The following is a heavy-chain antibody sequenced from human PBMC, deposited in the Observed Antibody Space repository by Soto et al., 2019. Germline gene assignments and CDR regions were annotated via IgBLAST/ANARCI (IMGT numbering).Heavy chain of an antibody. Sequence: SQTLSLTCAISGDSVSSNSAAWNWIRSSPSRGLEWLGRTYYRSNWRHDYAVSVKSRITVNPDTSKNHFSLQLNSVTPDDTAVYYCARGVAGSGFDLWGQGTLVTVSS. D-gene: IGHD6-19*01. J-gene: IGHJ4*02. CDR2: TYYRSNWRH. CDR1: GDSVSSNSAA. CDR3: ARGVAGSGFDL. V-gene: IGHV6-1*01.